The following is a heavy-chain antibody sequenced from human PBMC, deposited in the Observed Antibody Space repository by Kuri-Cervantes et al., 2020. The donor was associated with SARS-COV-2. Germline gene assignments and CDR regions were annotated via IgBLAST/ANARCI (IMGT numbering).Heavy chain of an antibody. Sequence: SETLSLTCAVYGGSFSGYYWSWIRQPPGKGLEWIGEINHSGSTNYNPSLKSRVTISVDTSKNQFSLKLSSVTAADTAVYYCARNDCSGGNCYFQSSGLDVWGQGTTVTVSS. V-gene: IGHV4-34*01. CDR1: GGSFSGYY. D-gene: IGHD2-15*01. CDR3: ARNDCSGGNCYFQSSGLDV. CDR2: INHSGST. J-gene: IGHJ6*02.